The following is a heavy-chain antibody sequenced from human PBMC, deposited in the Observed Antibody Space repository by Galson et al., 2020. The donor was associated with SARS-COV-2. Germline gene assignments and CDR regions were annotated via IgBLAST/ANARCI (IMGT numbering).Heavy chain of an antibody. Sequence: GESLKISCKASGYTFTGYYMHWVRQAPGQGLEWMGWINPNSGGTNYAQKFQGRVTMTRDTSISTAYMELSRLRSDDTAVYYCARACIAAAGDYWGQGTLVTVSS. CDR1: GYTFTGYY. V-gene: IGHV1-2*02. D-gene: IGHD6-13*01. CDR3: ARACIAAAGDY. J-gene: IGHJ4*02. CDR2: INPNSGGT.